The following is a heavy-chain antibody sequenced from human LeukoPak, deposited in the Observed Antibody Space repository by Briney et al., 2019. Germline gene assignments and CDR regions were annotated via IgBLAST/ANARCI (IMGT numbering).Heavy chain of an antibody. J-gene: IGHJ4*02. CDR2: IRGSGDST. Sequence: GGSLRLSCAASGFTFSSYAMSWVRQAPGKGLEWVSAIRGSGDSTFYADSVKGRFTISRDNSKNTLYLQMNSLRAEDTAVYYCAKDRYTVTAYFDYWGQGTLVTVSS. D-gene: IGHD4-17*01. V-gene: IGHV3-23*01. CDR3: AKDRYTVTAYFDY. CDR1: GFTFSSYA.